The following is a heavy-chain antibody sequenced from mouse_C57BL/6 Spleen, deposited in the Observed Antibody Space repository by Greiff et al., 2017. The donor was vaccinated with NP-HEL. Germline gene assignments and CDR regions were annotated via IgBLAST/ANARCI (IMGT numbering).Heavy chain of an antibody. CDR2: ISSGSSTI. Sequence: EVMLVESGGGLVKPGGSLKLSCAASGFTFSDYGMHWVRQAPEKGLEWVAYISSGSSTIYYADTVKGRFTISRDNAKNTLFLQMTSLRSEDTAMYYCARGGDSSGYRYAMDYWGQGTSVTVSS. CDR1: GFTFSDYG. D-gene: IGHD3-2*02. V-gene: IGHV5-17*01. J-gene: IGHJ4*01. CDR3: ARGGDSSGYRYAMDY.